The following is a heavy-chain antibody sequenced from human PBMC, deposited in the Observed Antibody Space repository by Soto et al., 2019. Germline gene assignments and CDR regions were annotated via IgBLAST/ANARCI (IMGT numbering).Heavy chain of an antibody. CDR2: TXPSGGXK. D-gene: IGHD6-13*01. Sequence: XSVKXSCKASGCTFTTYYMHWVRQAPGQGLEWMGITXPSGGXKRYEKKLQGXXTITRENXXSTAYMELRSLRSEDTAVYYCARDWAAAGTFAHWGQGTLVPVSS. CDR3: ARDWAAAGTFAH. J-gene: IGHJ4*02. CDR1: GCTFTTYY. V-gene: IGHV1-46*01.